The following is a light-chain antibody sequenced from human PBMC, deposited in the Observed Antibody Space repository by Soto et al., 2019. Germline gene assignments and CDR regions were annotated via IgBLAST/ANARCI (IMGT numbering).Light chain of an antibody. Sequence: QSALTQPASVSGSPGQSITISCTGTSSAVGGYNYVSWYQQHPGKAPKLMIYEVTNRPSGASNRFSGSKSGKTASLTISGLQAEDEADYYCCSYTSNTTLVFGGGTKVTVL. J-gene: IGLJ2*01. CDR1: SSAVGGYNY. CDR3: CSYTSNTTLV. CDR2: EVT. V-gene: IGLV2-14*01.